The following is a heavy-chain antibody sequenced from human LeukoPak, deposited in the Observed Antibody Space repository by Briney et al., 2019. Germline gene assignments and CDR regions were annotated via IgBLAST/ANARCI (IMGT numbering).Heavy chain of an antibody. V-gene: IGHV4-34*01. D-gene: IGHD5-24*01. J-gene: IGHJ5*02. CDR1: GGSFSGYY. CDR2: INHSGST. Sequence: PSETLSLTCAVYGGSFSGYYWSWIRQPPGKGLEWIGEINHSGSTNYNPSLKSRVTISVDTSKNQFSLKLSSVTAADTAVYYCARRRDGYQRLVRAQRGWLWFDPWAREPWSPSPQ. CDR3: ARRRDGYQRLVRAQRGWLWFDP.